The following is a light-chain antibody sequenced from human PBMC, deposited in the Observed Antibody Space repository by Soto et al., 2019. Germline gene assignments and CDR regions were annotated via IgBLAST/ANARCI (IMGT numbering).Light chain of an antibody. CDR2: DVS. CDR1: SSDVGRYIY. Sequence: QSALTQPASVSGSPGQSITISCTGTSSDVGRYIYVSWYQQHPGRAPKLMIYDVSNRPSGGSNRFSGSKSGNTASLTISGLQAEDEADYYCSSYTASSTLVFGGGTKVTVL. J-gene: IGLJ3*02. CDR3: SSYTASSTLV. V-gene: IGLV2-14*01.